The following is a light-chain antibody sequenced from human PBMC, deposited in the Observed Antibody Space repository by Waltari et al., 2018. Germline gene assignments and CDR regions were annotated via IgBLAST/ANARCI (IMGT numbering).Light chain of an antibody. CDR1: QSVSTY. V-gene: IGKV3-11*01. CDR2: GAS. Sequence: EVVLVQSPATLSLSAGERATLSCRASQSVSTYLAWYQQKPGQAPRLLIYGASYRATGIPARFSGSGSGTDFTLTISRLEPEDFAVYYCHQHGNSPPAFGQGTRVE. J-gene: IGKJ5*01. CDR3: HQHGNSPPA.